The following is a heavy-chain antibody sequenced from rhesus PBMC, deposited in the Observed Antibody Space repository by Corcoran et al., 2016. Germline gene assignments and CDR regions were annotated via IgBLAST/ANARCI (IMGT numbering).Heavy chain of an antibody. CDR1: GGSISSSNW. J-gene: IGHJ4*01. Sequence: QVQLQESGPGLVTPSETLSLTCAVSGGSISSSNWWSWSRQSPGKGLDWIGYIYGVSGRTVHPPALTCRVTIATATSKNRFSLKLSSVTAADPAVYYCARRLATVTLSYFDYWGQGVLVTVSS. V-gene: IGHV4-93*02. D-gene: IGHD5-36*02. CDR3: ARRLATVTLSYFDY. CDR2: IYGVSGRT.